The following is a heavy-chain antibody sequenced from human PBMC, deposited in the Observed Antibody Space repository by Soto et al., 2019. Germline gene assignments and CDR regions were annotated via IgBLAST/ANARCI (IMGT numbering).Heavy chain of an antibody. J-gene: IGHJ4*02. V-gene: IGHV3-15*01. CDR2: IKSKTDGGTT. CDR1: GFTFSNAW. D-gene: IGHD3-22*01. CDR3: TTAINYYDSSGYYPFDY. Sequence: GSLRLSCAASGFTFSNAWMSWVRQAPGKGLEWVGRIKSKTDGGTTDYAAPVKGRFTISRDDSKNTLYLQMNSLKTEDTAVYYCTTAINYYDSSGYYPFDYWGQGTLVTVSS.